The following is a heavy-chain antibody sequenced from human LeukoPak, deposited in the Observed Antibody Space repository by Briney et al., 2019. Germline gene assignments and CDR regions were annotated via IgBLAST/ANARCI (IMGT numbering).Heavy chain of an antibody. CDR2: IHFSGTI. V-gene: IGHV4-31*03. Sequence: SETLSLTCTVSGASISGTDYYWTWPPHHPGEGLEWLGFIHFSGTIYYNPSHRSRLTISADTAKNQMSLKLSSMTAADAAVYYCAAGGDTAKGGKYWGQGTQVTVSS. D-gene: IGHD5-18*01. CDR3: AAGGDTAKGGKY. CDR1: GASISGTDYY. J-gene: IGHJ4*02.